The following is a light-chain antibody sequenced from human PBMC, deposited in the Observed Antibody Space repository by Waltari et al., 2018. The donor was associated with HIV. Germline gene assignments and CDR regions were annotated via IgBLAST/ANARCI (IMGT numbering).Light chain of an antibody. Sequence: QSALTQPPSASGSLGQSVTIPCTGSSSDLGAYASVSWFQQHPRSAPQLLLYEVTRRPSTVSDRFSGSRSGSTAFLTVAGLQPDDEATYFCSSYGDSLRVLFGGGTNVTVL. V-gene: IGLV2-8*01. CDR1: SSDLGAYAS. CDR3: SSYGDSLRVL. CDR2: EVT. J-gene: IGLJ3*02.